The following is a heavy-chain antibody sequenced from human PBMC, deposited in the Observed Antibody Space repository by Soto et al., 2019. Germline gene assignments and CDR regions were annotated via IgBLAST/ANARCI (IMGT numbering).Heavy chain of an antibody. V-gene: IGHV3-7*05. Sequence: VVESGGGLVQPGGSLRLSCAGSGFSFSNYWMNWVRQAPGKGLEWVANIKQDGSEKNYVDSVKGRFTISRDNAKNSLYLQMNSLRVEDTAVYYCVRTTSTSGIWGQWTVVTVSS. CDR2: IKQDGSEK. CDR1: GFSFSNYW. CDR3: VRTTSTSGI. D-gene: IGHD1-1*01. J-gene: IGHJ3*02.